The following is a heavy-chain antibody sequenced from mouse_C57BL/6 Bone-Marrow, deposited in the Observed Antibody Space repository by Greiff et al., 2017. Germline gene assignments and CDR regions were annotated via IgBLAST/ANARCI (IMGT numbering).Heavy chain of an antibody. J-gene: IGHJ1*03. CDR3: ARYKYYYGSSSWYFDV. CDR2: IRNKANGYTT. Sequence: EVNVVESGGGLVQPGGSLSLSCAASGFTFTDYYMSWVRQPPGKALEWLGFIRNKANGYTTEYSASVKGRFTISRDNSQSILYLQMNALRAEDSATYYCARYKYYYGSSSWYFDVWGTGTTVTVSS. D-gene: IGHD1-1*01. CDR1: GFTFTDYY. V-gene: IGHV7-3*01.